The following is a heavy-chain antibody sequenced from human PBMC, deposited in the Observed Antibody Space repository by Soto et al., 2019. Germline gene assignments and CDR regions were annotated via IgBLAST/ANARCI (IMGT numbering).Heavy chain of an antibody. D-gene: IGHD3-10*01. Sequence: GGSLRLSCAASGFTFSNAWMSWVRQAPGKGLEWVGRIKSKTDGGTTDYAAPVKGRFTISRDDSKNTLYLQMNSLKTEDTAVYYCTTDTYYYGSGSYYHFDYWGQGTLVTVSS. CDR3: TTDTYYYGSGSYYHFDY. V-gene: IGHV3-15*01. CDR1: GFTFSNAW. CDR2: IKSKTDGGTT. J-gene: IGHJ4*02.